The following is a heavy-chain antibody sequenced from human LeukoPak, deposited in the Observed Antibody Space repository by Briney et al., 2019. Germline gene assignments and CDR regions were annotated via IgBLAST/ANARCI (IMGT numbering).Heavy chain of an antibody. J-gene: IGHJ3*02. CDR2: IGSSDSTT. CDR1: GFIFNIYE. Sequence: GGSLRLSCVGSGFIFNIYEMNWVRQAPGKGLEWLSYIGSSDSTTHYADSVKGRFTISRDNSKNTLYLQMNSLRAEDTAVYYCARGGSYLSAFDIWGQGTMVTVSS. D-gene: IGHD1-26*01. CDR3: ARGGSYLSAFDI. V-gene: IGHV3-48*03.